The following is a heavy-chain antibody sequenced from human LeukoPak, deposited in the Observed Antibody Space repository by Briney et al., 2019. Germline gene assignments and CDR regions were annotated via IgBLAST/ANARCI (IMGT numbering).Heavy chain of an antibody. CDR1: GGTFSSYA. CDR2: IIPIFGTA. Sequence: SVTVSCTASGGTFSSYAISWVRQAPGQGLEWMGGIIPIFGTANYAQKFQGRVTITADESTSTAYMELSSLRSDDTAVYYCARDLYGDYATKFDYWGQGTLVTVSS. CDR3: ARDLYGDYATKFDY. J-gene: IGHJ4*02. D-gene: IGHD4-17*01. V-gene: IGHV1-69*13.